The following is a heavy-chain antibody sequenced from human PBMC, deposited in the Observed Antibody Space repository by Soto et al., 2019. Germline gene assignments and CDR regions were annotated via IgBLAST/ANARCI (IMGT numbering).Heavy chain of an antibody. CDR3: ARDPYSGYIFDS. D-gene: IGHD5-12*01. J-gene: IGHJ4*02. V-gene: IGHV3-30*03. Sequence: QVQLVESGGGVVQPGTSLRLSCAASGFSFSRYSMHWVRQAPGKGLEWLAVISYDGTSKDYGDSAKGRFTISRLNSNNMLYLQLNSLRAEDTAVYYCARDPYSGYIFDSWGQGTLVTLSS. CDR1: GFSFSRYS. CDR2: ISYDGTSK.